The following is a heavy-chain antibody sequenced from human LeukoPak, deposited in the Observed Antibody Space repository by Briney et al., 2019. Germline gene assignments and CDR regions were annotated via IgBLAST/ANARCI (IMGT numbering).Heavy chain of an antibody. CDR3: ARSLTLVVRPNYYYYYMDV. J-gene: IGHJ6*03. D-gene: IGHD2-2*01. V-gene: IGHV4-59*01. CDR2: IYYSGST. Sequence: PSETLSLTCTVSGGSISSYYWSWIRQPPGKDLEWIGYIYYSGSTNYNPSLKSRVTISVDTSKNQFSLKLSSVTAADTAVYYCARSLTLVVRPNYYYYYMDVWGKGTTVTVSS. CDR1: GGSISSYY.